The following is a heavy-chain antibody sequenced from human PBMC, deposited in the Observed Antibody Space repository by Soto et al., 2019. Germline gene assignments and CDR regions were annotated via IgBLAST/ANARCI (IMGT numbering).Heavy chain of an antibody. CDR3: AKAHVMVVYGSPFDY. V-gene: IGHV4-38-2*02. CDR2: IYHGGTT. Sequence: SETLSLTCTVSGYSISSGSYWGLIRQPPGKGPEWIASIYHGGTTFYNPSLKSRVTVSVDKYNNQFSLKLRSVTDADTAVYYCAKAHVMVVYGSPFDYSGHGPRGTGSA. CDR1: GYSISSGSY. D-gene: IGHD2-8*02. J-gene: IGHJ4*01.